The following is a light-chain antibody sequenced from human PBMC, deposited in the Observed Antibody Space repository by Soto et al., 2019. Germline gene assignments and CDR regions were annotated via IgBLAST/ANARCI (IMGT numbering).Light chain of an antibody. J-gene: IGKJ1*01. CDR3: QQYDDWPWT. CDR1: QSVSSN. CDR2: GAS. Sequence: PGERATLSCRASQSVSSNLAWFQHKPGQSPRLLISGASTRAADFPARFSGSGSGTEFILTISSLQSEDFAFYYCQQYDDWPWTFGQGTKVDI. V-gene: IGKV3-15*01.